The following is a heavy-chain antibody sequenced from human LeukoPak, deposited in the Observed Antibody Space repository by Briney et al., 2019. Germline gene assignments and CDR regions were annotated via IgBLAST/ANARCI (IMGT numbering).Heavy chain of an antibody. CDR2: INDDGSDT. CDR1: GFTFKLYW. Sequence: PGGFLRLSCAVSGFTFKLYWMHWVRQAPGKGPVGVSRINDDGSDTTYADSVKGRFTISRDDAKNMLFLQMNSLRAEDTAVYYCVRGGPSTWSWGQGTLVTVSS. V-gene: IGHV3-74*01. CDR3: VRGGPSTWS. J-gene: IGHJ5*02. D-gene: IGHD2-15*01.